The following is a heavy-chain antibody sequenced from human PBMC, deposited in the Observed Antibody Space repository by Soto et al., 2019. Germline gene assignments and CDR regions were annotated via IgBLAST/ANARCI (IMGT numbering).Heavy chain of an antibody. J-gene: IGHJ6*02. V-gene: IGHV1-18*04. D-gene: IGHD2-15*01. CDR3: AREGAVVGSAVYYGMDV. CDR2: SSAYNGDT. CDR1: GYPFTSYS. Sequence: QVQLVQSGAEVKEPGASVKVSCKASGYPFTSYSFSWVRQAPGQGLEWMGWSSAYNGDTRYAQKFQGRVTMTADPYTDTAYMELSNLRSDDTGVYYCAREGAVVGSAVYYGMDVWGQGTMVTVS.